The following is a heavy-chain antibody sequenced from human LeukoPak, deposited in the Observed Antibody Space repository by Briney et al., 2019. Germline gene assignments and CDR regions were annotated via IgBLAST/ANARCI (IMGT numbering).Heavy chain of an antibody. V-gene: IGHV3-30*02. CDR2: IRYDGSNK. CDR3: ARDPSSSYSSSWYFDY. Sequence: GGSLRLSCAASGFTFSSYGMHWVRQAPGKGLEWVAFIRYDGSNKYYADSVKGRFTISRDNSKNTLYLQMNSLRAEDAAVYYCARDPSSSYSSSWYFDYWGQGTLVTVSS. J-gene: IGHJ4*02. D-gene: IGHD6-13*01. CDR1: GFTFSSYG.